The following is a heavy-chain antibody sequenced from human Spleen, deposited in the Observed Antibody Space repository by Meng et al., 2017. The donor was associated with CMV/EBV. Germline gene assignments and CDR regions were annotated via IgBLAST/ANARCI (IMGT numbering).Heavy chain of an antibody. Sequence: LSCTASGFTFSNYDMSWVRQAPGKGLEWVSGISGSGGSTYYTDSGKGRFTISRDNSKNTLYLQMNSLRVEDTAVYYCAKGGSGPRYWGQGTLVTVSS. CDR1: GFTFSNYD. CDR3: AKGGSGPRY. CDR2: ISGSGGST. D-gene: IGHD6-19*01. V-gene: IGHV3-23*01. J-gene: IGHJ4*02.